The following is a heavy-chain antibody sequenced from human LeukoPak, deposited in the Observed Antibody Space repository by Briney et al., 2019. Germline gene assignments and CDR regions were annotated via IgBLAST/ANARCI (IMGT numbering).Heavy chain of an antibody. Sequence: GRSLRLSCAASGFTFGTYAMHWVRQAPGKGLEWVAVMWSDGDNRYYADSVKGRFTISRDNSKNTLYLEMNSLRAEDTAVYYCVRDRCSGGSCRLFDYWGQGALDTVPS. CDR3: VRDRCSGGSCRLFDY. CDR2: MWSDGDNR. J-gene: IGHJ4*02. V-gene: IGHV3-33*01. CDR1: GFTFGTYA. D-gene: IGHD2-15*01.